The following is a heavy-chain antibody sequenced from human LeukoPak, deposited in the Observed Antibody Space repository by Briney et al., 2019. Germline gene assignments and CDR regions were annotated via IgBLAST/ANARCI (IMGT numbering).Heavy chain of an antibody. CDR3: ARGVGNYYYYMDV. CDR2: IYYSGST. CDR1: GGSINTYY. V-gene: IGHV4-59*01. J-gene: IGHJ6*03. Sequence: SETLSLTFTVSGGSINTYYWSWIRQPPGKGLEWIGYIYYSGSTYYNPSLKSRVTISVDTSKNQFSLNLSSVTAADTAVYYCARGVGNYYYYMDVWGKGTTVTISS.